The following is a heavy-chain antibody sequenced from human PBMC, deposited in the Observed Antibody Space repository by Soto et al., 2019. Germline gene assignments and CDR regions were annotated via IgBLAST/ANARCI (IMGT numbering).Heavy chain of an antibody. V-gene: IGHV3-33*01. D-gene: IGHD3-10*01. CDR3: ARDYDYYGSGSRYGMDV. Sequence: PGGSLRLSCAASGFTFISYGMHWVRQAPGKGLEWVAVIWYDGSNKYYADSVKGRFTISRDNSKNTLYLQMNSLRAEDTAVYYCARDYDYYGSGSRYGMDVWGQGTTVTVSS. J-gene: IGHJ6*02. CDR1: GFTFISYG. CDR2: IWYDGSNK.